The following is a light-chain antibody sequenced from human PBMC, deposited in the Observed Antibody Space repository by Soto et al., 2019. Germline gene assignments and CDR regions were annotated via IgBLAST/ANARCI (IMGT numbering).Light chain of an antibody. J-gene: IGLJ1*01. V-gene: IGLV2-23*02. CDR1: SSNVGSYKL. CDR2: EVN. Sequence: QSALTQPASVSGSPGQSITISCTGTSSNVGSYKLVSWYQQHPGKAPKLMIFEVNKRPSVVSNRFSGSKSGNTASLTISGLKVEDEADYYCCSSGGSPTYVFGTGTKLTVL. CDR3: CSSGGSPTYV.